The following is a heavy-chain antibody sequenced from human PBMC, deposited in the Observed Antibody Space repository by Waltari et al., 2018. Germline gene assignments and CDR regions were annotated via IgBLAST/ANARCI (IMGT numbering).Heavy chain of an antibody. V-gene: IGHV4-39*01. Sequence: QLHLQESGPGLVKPSETLSLSCTVSGDSISSSRYYWGWIRQAPGKGLEYIGSVFYTGSTHYHPSLGSRVTISVDTSKNQFSLNLTSVTATDSAVYFCARNIVNGRITSRGGFDSWGQGTLVTVSS. J-gene: IGHJ4*02. CDR3: ARNIVNGRITSRGGFDS. CDR2: VFYTGST. D-gene: IGHD2-15*01. CDR1: GDSISSSRYY.